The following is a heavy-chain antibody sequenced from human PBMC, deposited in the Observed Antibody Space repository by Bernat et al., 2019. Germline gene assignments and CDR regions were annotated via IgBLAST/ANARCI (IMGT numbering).Heavy chain of an antibody. J-gene: IGHJ3*01. Sequence: QMLLVESGGGVVQPGGSLRLSCAASGFTFSSYGMHWVRQAPGKGLEWVALIWSDGSKKYYVDSVKGRFTISRDNFDNTLFLQMNSLRPEDTAIYYCAKVSRGSYNVDAFDVWGQGTLVTVSS. D-gene: IGHD1-26*01. CDR3: AKVSRGSYNVDAFDV. CDR1: GFTFSSYG. CDR2: IWSDGSKK. V-gene: IGHV3-30*02.